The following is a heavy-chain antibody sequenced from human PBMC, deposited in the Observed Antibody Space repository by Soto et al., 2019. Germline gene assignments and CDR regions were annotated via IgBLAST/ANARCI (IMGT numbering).Heavy chain of an antibody. D-gene: IGHD4-17*01. J-gene: IGHJ4*02. CDR1: EFTFDNAW. Sequence: EVQLVESGGDLVKPGGSLRLSCAASEFTFDNAWISWVRQAPGKGLEWVGRIKSKADGGTTDYAAPVKGRFTISRDESQNTLYLQMNSLKTEDTAVYYCTSLYYGHWGQGTLVTVSS. CDR3: TSLYYGH. CDR2: IKSKADGGTT. V-gene: IGHV3-15*01.